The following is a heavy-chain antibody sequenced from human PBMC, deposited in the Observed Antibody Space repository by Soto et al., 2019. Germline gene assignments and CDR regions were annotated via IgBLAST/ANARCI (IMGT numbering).Heavy chain of an antibody. CDR2: VSIGGST. Sequence: PWWCLGLSCAACGVSFCIYAMGWVLQGPGKGLEWVAVVSIGGSTHYADSVRGRFTISRDNSKNTLSLQMNSLTAEDTAVYFCAKRRGAGGHFDYWGQGALVTVSS. CDR1: GVSFCIYA. D-gene: IGHD2-15*01. V-gene: IGHV3-23*01. J-gene: IGHJ4*02. CDR3: AKRRGAGGHFDY.